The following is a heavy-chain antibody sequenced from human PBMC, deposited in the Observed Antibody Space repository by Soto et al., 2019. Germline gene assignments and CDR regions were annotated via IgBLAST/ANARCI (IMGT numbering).Heavy chain of an antibody. Sequence: SETLSLTCTVSGGSISSYYWSWVRQPAGKGMEWIGRIHTTDGTNYNPSLKSRVTMSIDTSNNQFSLKLNSLTAADTAVYYCARALSSAAGLYFDFWGQGTLVTVSS. CDR1: GGSISSYY. J-gene: IGHJ4*02. D-gene: IGHD6-13*01. CDR2: IHTTDGT. V-gene: IGHV4-4*07. CDR3: ARALSSAAGLYFDF.